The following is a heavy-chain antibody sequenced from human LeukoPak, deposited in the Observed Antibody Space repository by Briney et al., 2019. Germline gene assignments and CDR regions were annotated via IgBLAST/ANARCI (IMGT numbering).Heavy chain of an antibody. V-gene: IGHV5-51*01. CDR1: GYSFTSYW. CDR2: IYPGDSDT. Sequence: PGESLKISCKGSGYSFTSYWIGWVRQMPGKGLEWMGIIYPGDSDTRYSPSFQGQVTISADKSISTAYLQWSSLKASDTAMYYCARRSSSWYGENLHFDYWGQGTLVTVSS. D-gene: IGHD6-13*01. J-gene: IGHJ4*02. CDR3: ARRSSSWYGENLHFDY.